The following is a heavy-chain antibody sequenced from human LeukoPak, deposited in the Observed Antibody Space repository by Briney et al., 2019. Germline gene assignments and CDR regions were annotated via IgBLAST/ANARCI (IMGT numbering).Heavy chain of an antibody. CDR1: GGSISSGDYY. CDR2: IYYSGST. D-gene: IGHD3-10*01. V-gene: IGHV4-30-4*01. J-gene: IGHJ6*02. Sequence: SETLSLTCTVSGGSISSGDYYWSWGRQPPGKGLEWIGYIYYSGSTYYNPSLKSRVTISVDTSKNQFSLKLSSVTAADTAVYYCARDAMVRGVISMYYYYYGMDVWGQGTTVTVSS. CDR3: ARDAMVRGVISMYYYYYGMDV.